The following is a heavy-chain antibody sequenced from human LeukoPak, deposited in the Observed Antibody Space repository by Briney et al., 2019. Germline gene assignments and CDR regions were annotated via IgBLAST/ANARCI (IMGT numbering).Heavy chain of an antibody. J-gene: IGHJ5*02. CDR3: ARGYCSGGSCYFFTENNWIDP. V-gene: IGHV4-34*01. D-gene: IGHD2-15*01. CDR2: INHSGST. CDR1: GGSFSGYY. Sequence: PSETLSLTCAVYGGSFSGYYWSWIRQPPGKGLEWIGEINHSGSTNYNPSLKSRVTISVDTSKNQFSLKLSSVTAADTAVYYCARGYCSGGSCYFFTENNWIDPWGQGTLVTVSS.